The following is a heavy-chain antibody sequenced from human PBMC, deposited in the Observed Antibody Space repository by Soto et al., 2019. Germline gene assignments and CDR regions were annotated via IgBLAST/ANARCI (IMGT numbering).Heavy chain of an antibody. D-gene: IGHD6-6*01. J-gene: IGHJ6*02. CDR3: ARDRPTSSIADSLWNYYYYGMDV. CDR1: GGSISSYY. CDR2: IYTSGST. V-gene: IGHV4-4*07. Sequence: XATLSLTCTVCGGSISSYYWSWIRQPAGKGLEWIGRIYTSGSTNYNPSLKSRVTMSVDTSKNQFSLKLSSVTAADTAVYYCARDRPTSSIADSLWNYYYYGMDVWGQGTTVTVSS.